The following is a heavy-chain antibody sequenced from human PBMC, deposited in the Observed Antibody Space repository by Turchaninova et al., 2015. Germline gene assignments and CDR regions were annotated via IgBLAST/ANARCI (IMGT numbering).Heavy chain of an antibody. CDR3: AKNLKTGVPTYDY. Sequence: GGSLGLSCAASGFAFSDYAMTWVRQTPGKGLEWVSAISDNGAFIYYADSVKGRFTTYRDNSKYTVYLQMNSLRVEDTALYYCAKNLKTGVPTYDYWGQGTLVAVSS. D-gene: IGHD1-1*01. V-gene: IGHV3-23*01. CDR1: GFAFSDYA. CDR2: ISDNGAFI. J-gene: IGHJ4*02.